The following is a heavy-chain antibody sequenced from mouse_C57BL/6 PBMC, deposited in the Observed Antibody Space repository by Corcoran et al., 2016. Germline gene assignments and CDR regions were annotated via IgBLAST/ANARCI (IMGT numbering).Heavy chain of an antibody. J-gene: IGHJ2*01. CDR3: SRDSNYPYYFDY. CDR2: SNPGSGST. CDR1: GYTVTSYW. V-gene: IGHV1-55*01. D-gene: IGHD2-5*01. Sequence: QVQLQQPGAELVKHGDSVKMSCKAAGYTVTSYWINWVKQRTGQGLEWIGDSNPGSGSTNYNEKFKSKATLTVDKSSSTAYMRLSSLTSEYSSVYYCSRDSNYPYYFDYWGQGTTLTVSS.